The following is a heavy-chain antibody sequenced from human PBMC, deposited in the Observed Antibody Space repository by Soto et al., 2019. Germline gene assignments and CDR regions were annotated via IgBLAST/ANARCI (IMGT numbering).Heavy chain of an antibody. CDR3: ARESEDLTSNFDY. CDR1: GFTFTRYS. Sequence: SLRLSCASSGFTFTRYSMNWVRQAPGKGLEWVSSISSTTNYIYYGDSMKGRFTISRDNAKNSLYLEMNSLRAEDTAVYYCARESEDLTSNFDYWGQGTLVTVSS. V-gene: IGHV3-21*06. CDR2: ISSTTNYI. J-gene: IGHJ4*02.